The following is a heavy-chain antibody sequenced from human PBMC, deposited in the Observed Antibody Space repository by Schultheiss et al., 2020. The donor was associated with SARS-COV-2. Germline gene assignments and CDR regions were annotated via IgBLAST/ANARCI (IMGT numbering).Heavy chain of an antibody. CDR2: ISSSSSTI. Sequence: GGSLRLSCAASGFTFSSYSMNWVRQAPGKGLEWVSYISSSSSTIYYADSVKGRFTISRDNSKNTLYLQMNSLRAEDTAVYYCAKDGCSSTSCYLGYWGQGTLVTVSS. V-gene: IGHV3-48*01. D-gene: IGHD2-2*01. CDR3: AKDGCSSTSCYLGY. J-gene: IGHJ4*02. CDR1: GFTFSSYS.